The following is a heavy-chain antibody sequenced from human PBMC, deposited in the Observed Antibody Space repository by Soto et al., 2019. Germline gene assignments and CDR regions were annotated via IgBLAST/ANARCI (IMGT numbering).Heavy chain of an antibody. CDR3: ARSTTKYGMDV. CDR2: IYYSGST. Sequence: QVQLQESGPGLVKPSETLSLTCTVSGGPISSYYWSWIRQPPGKGLEWIGYIYYSGSTNYNPSLKSRVTISVDTSKNQFSLKLSSVTAADTAVYYCARSTTKYGMDVWGQGTTVTVSS. V-gene: IGHV4-59*08. D-gene: IGHD1-1*01. CDR1: GGPISSYY. J-gene: IGHJ6*02.